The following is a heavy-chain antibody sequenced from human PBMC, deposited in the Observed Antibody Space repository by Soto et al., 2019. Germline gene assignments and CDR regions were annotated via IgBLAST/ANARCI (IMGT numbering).Heavy chain of an antibody. Sequence: QVQLVESGGGVVQPGRSLRLSCAASGFTFSSYAMHWVRQAPGKGLEWVAVISYDGSNKYYADSVKGRFTISRDNSKNTLYLQMTSLRAEDTAVYYCARDPRPSSSSWYFFYWGQGTLVTVSS. CDR3: ARDPRPSSSSWYFFY. D-gene: IGHD6-13*01. CDR2: ISYDGSNK. J-gene: IGHJ4*02. CDR1: GFTFSSYA. V-gene: IGHV3-30-3*01.